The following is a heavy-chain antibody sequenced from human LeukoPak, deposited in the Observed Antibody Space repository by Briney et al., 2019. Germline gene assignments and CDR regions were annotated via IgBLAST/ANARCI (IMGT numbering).Heavy chain of an antibody. J-gene: IGHJ4*02. V-gene: IGHV1-2*02. D-gene: IGHD3-10*01. CDR3: ARANHYGSGTYSNYCFDY. Sequence: ASVKVSCKSSGYTFTGFYIHWVRQAPGQGRDWMGWMNPITGGTNFPRKFQGRVTMTRDTSISTAYMELSGLRSDDTAVYYCARANHYGSGTYSNYCFDYWGQGTLVTVSS. CDR1: GYTFTGFY. CDR2: MNPITGGT.